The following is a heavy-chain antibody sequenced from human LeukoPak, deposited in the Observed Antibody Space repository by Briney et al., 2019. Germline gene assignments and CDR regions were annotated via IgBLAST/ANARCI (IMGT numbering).Heavy chain of an antibody. Sequence: ASVKGSCKASGYTFTSYGISWVRQAPGQGLEWMGWISAYNGNTNYAQKLQGRVTMTTDTSTSTAYMELRSLRSDDTAVYYCARELSSSSTLYYYYYYYMDVWGKGTTVTVSS. V-gene: IGHV1-18*01. CDR1: GYTFTSYG. CDR3: ARELSSSSTLYYYYYYYMDV. CDR2: ISAYNGNT. J-gene: IGHJ6*03. D-gene: IGHD6-6*01.